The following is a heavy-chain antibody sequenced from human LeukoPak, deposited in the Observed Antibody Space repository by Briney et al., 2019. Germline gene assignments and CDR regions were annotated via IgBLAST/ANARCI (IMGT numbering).Heavy chain of an antibody. V-gene: IGHV1-69*13. J-gene: IGHJ4*02. CDR3: AEQRNCGGDCNHFDY. CDR1: GGTFSSYA. Sequence: SVKVSCKASGGTFSSYAISWVRQAPGQGLEWMGGIIPIFGTANYAQKFQGRVTITADESTSTAYMELSSLRSEDTAVYYCAEQRNCGGDCNHFDYWGQGTLVTVSS. CDR2: IIPIFGTA. D-gene: IGHD2-21*02.